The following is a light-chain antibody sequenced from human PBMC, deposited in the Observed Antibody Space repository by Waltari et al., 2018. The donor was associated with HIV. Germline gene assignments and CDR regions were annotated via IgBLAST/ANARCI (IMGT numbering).Light chain of an antibody. V-gene: IGLV2-14*03. J-gene: IGLJ1*01. CDR1: SGDIGTSKY. CDR2: DVN. Sequence: QSALTQPASVSGSPGQSIAISCTGTSGDIGTSKYVSWYQQHTGKVPKLIIYDVNVRPSGVSDRFSGSKSGNTATLTISGLHSDDEADYYCCSYTVNSTGVFGAGTKIIV. CDR3: CSYTVNSTGV.